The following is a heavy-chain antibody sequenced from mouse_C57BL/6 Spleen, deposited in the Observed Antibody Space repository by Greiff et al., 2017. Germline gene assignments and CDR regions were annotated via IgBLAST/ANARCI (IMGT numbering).Heavy chain of an antibody. CDR1: GFSLTSYG. CDR2: IWSGGST. D-gene: IGHD2-4*01. CDR3: ARYYDYDEGYAMDY. Sequence: VKLMESGPGLVQPSQSLSITCTVSGFSLTSYGVHWVRQSPGKGLEWLGVIWSGGSTDYNAAFISRLSISKDNSKSQVFFKMNSLQADVTAIYYCARYYDYDEGYAMDYWGQGTSVTVSS. J-gene: IGHJ4*01. V-gene: IGHV2-2*01.